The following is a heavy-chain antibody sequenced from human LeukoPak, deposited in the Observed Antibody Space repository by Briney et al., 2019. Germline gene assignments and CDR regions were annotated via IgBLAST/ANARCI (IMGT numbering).Heavy chain of an antibody. D-gene: IGHD2-2*01. V-gene: IGHV3-23*01. J-gene: IGHJ4*02. CDR1: GFTVSSNY. CDR2: ISGSSGST. CDR3: AKSLPSSMFFDS. Sequence: GGSLRLSCTASGFTVSSNYMSWVRQAPGKGLDWVSTISGSSGSTYYADSVKGRFTISRDNSKNTLYLQMNSLRAEDTAIYYCAKSLPSSMFFDSWGQGTLVTVSS.